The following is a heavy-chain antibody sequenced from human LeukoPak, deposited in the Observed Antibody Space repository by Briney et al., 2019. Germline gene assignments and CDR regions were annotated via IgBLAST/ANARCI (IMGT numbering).Heavy chain of an antibody. CDR2: IDPNNGDT. CDR3: ARRSRNGLDAFDI. D-gene: IGHD2-8*01. Sequence: EASVKVSCKASAYTFTGYYLHWVRQAPGPGPEWVGWIDPNNGDTEYAQEFQGRVTMTRVRSISTAYMELSRLTSDDTAVYYCARRSRNGLDAFDIWGQGTMVTVSS. J-gene: IGHJ3*02. CDR1: AYTFTGYY. V-gene: IGHV1-2*02.